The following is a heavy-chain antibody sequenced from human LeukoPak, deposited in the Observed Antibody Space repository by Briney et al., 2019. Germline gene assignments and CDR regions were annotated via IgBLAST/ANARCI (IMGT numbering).Heavy chain of an antibody. V-gene: IGHV3-7*04. CDR3: ARGYSGYGY. CDR1: GSTFSNYW. Sequence: GGSLRLSCAASGSTFSNYWMSWVRQAPGKGLEWVANINTDGSEKYYVDSVKGRFTISRDNAKNSLYLQMDSLRAEDTAVYYCARGYSGYGYWGQGTLVTVSP. CDR2: INTDGSEK. D-gene: IGHD5-12*01. J-gene: IGHJ4*02.